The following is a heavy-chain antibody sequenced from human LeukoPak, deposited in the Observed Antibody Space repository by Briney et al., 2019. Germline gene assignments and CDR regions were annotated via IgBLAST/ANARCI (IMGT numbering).Heavy chain of an antibody. CDR2: ISSSSSYI. CDR1: GFTFSSYS. CDR3: ARALRRPLDDY. Sequence: GGSLRLSCAASGFTFSSYSMNWVRQAPGKGLEWVSSISSSSSYIYYADSVKGRFTISRDNAKNSLYLHMNSLRAEDTAVYYCARALRRPLDDYWGQGTLVTVPS. D-gene: IGHD1-1*01. V-gene: IGHV3-21*01. J-gene: IGHJ4*02.